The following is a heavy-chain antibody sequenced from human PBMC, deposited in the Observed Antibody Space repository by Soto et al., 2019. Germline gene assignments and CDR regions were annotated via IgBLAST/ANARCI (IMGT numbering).Heavy chain of an antibody. CDR2: IYYSGST. CDR1: GGSISSYY. CDR3: ARGSRYDSSGYYYPDAFDI. V-gene: IGHV4-59*08. Sequence: SETLSLTCTVSGGSISSYYWSWIRQPPGKELEWIGYIYYSGSTNYNPSLKSRVTISVDTSKNQFSLKLSSVTAADTAVYYCARGSRYDSSGYYYPDAFDIWGQGTMVTVSS. D-gene: IGHD3-22*01. J-gene: IGHJ3*02.